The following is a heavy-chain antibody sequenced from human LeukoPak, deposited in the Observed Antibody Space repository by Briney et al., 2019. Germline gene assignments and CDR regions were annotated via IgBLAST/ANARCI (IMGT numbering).Heavy chain of an antibody. CDR2: IKQDGSEK. Sequence: GGSPRLSCAASGFAFSTYWMTWVRQAPGKGLEWVANIKQDGSEKYYVDSVKGRFTISRDNAKNSLYLQMNSLRAEDTAVYYCANLRLEGWGQGTLVTVSS. D-gene: IGHD3-16*01. J-gene: IGHJ4*02. CDR1: GFAFSTYW. V-gene: IGHV3-7*01. CDR3: ANLRLEG.